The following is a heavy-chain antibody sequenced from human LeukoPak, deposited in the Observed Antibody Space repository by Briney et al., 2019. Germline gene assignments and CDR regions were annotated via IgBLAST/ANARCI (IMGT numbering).Heavy chain of an antibody. CDR3: AKAQQSGWYHGVLGFDY. J-gene: IGHJ4*02. CDR1: GFTFDDYA. D-gene: IGHD6-19*01. Sequence: QSGGSLRLSCAASGFTFDDYAMHWVRQAPGKGLEWVSGISWNSGSIGYADSVKGRFTISRDNAKNSLYLQMNSLKAEDTALYYCAKAQQSGWYHGVLGFDYWGQGTLVTVSS. CDR2: ISWNSGSI. V-gene: IGHV3-9*01.